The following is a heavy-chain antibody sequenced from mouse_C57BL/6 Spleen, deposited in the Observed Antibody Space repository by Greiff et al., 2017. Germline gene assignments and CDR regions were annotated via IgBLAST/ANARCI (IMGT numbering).Heavy chain of an antibody. D-gene: IGHD2-1*01. CDR2: INYDGSST. J-gene: IGHJ4*01. Sequence: DVQLVESEGGLVQPGSSMKLSCTASGFTFSDYYMAWVRQVPEKGLEWVANINYDGSSTYYLDSLKSRFIISRDNAKNILYLQMSSLKSEDTATYYCARGGYGNYEGYYAMDYWGQGTSVTVSS. CDR3: ARGGYGNYEGYYAMDY. V-gene: IGHV5-16*01. CDR1: GFTFSDYY.